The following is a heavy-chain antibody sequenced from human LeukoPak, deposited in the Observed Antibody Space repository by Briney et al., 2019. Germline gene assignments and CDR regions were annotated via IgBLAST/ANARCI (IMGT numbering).Heavy chain of an antibody. CDR3: AKDPTMPRLYYFEY. D-gene: IGHD6-25*01. CDR2: IRYDGSNK. CDR1: GFTFSSYG. Sequence: GGSLRLSCAASGFTFSSYGMHWVRQAPGKGLEWVAFIRYDGSNKYYADSVKGRFTISRDNSKNTVFLQMSSLRADDTAVYYCAKDPTMPRLYYFEYWGQGSLVTVSS. J-gene: IGHJ4*02. V-gene: IGHV3-30*02.